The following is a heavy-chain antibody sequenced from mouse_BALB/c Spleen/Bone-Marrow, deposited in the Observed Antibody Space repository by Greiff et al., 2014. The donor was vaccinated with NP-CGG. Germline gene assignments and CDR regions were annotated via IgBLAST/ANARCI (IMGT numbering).Heavy chain of an antibody. Sequence: EVKLVESGAELVKPGASVKLSCTASGFNIKDTYMHWVKQRPEQGLEWIGRIDPANGNTKYDPKFQGKATITADTSSTTAYLQLSSLTSEDAAVYYCATYYYGSSWGFAYWGQGTLVTVSA. CDR2: IDPANGNT. J-gene: IGHJ3*01. D-gene: IGHD1-1*01. V-gene: IGHV14-3*02. CDR3: ATYYYGSSWGFAY. CDR1: GFNIKDTY.